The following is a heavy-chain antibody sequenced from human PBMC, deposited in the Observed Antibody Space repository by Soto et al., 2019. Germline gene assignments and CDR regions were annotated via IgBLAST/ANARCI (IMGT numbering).Heavy chain of an antibody. J-gene: IGHJ4*02. CDR3: ARQGAPGFDY. Sequence: GESLKISCKTSGYSFTSNCIGWVRQMPGKGLEWMGIICPGDSDTTYSPSFQGQVTISADKSISTAYLQWSSLKASDTAMYYCARQGAPGFDYWGQGTLVTVSS. CDR1: GYSFTSNC. V-gene: IGHV5-51*01. CDR2: ICPGDSDT. D-gene: IGHD1-26*01.